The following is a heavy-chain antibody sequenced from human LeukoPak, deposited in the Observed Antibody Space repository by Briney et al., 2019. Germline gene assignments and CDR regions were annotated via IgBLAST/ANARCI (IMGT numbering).Heavy chain of an antibody. Sequence: PGGSLRLSCAASGFTFSSYAMSWVRQAPGKGLEWVSGISGSGGSTSNADSVKGRFTISRDNAKNSLYLQMNSLRAEDTAVYYCARPQYSSSWAGAFDIWGQGTMVTVSS. CDR3: ARPQYSSSWAGAFDI. CDR1: GFTFSSYA. CDR2: ISGSGGST. J-gene: IGHJ3*02. V-gene: IGHV3-23*01. D-gene: IGHD6-13*01.